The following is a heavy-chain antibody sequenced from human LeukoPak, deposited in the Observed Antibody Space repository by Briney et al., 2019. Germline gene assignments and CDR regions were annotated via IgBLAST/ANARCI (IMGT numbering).Heavy chain of an antibody. Sequence: GGSLRLSCAASGFTVSSNYMSWVRQAPRKGLEWVSVIYSGGSTYYADSVKGRFTISRDNSKNTLYLQMNSLRAEDTAVYYCARALRDPCGMDVWGQGTTVTVSS. CDR3: ARALRDPCGMDV. D-gene: IGHD5-24*01. CDR2: IYSGGST. J-gene: IGHJ6*02. V-gene: IGHV3-53*01. CDR1: GFTVSSNY.